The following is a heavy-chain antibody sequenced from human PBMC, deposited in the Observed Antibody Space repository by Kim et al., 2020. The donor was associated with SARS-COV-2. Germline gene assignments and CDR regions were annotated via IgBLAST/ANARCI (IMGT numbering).Heavy chain of an antibody. J-gene: IGHJ3*02. D-gene: IGHD2-21*02. Sequence: SATSVKGRLTISRDNSKTTLYLQMNSLRAEDTAVYYCAKDMGDCDAFDIWGQGTMVTVSS. V-gene: IGHV3-23*01. CDR3: AKDMGDCDAFDI.